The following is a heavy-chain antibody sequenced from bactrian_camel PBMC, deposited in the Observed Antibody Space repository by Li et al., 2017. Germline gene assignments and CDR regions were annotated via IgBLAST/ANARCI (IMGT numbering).Heavy chain of an antibody. CDR2: INSGAITT. J-gene: IGHJ4*01. CDR1: GLSFSLHY. V-gene: IGHV3S28*01. CDR3: AADEMGCIENVY. D-gene: IGHD1*01. Sequence: GLVQPGGSLSLSCTASGLSFSLHYMTWFRQAPGKGLEWVSDINSGAITTHYANSAKGRFTISKDNAKNTLHLQMNSLKPEDTAMYYCAADEMGCIENVYRGQGTQVTVS.